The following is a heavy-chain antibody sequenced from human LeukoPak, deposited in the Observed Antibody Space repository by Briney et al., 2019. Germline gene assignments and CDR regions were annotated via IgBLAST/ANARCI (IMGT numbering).Heavy chain of an antibody. V-gene: IGHV4-59*01. CDR3: AIGLSSSSWYFAY. J-gene: IGHJ4*02. CDR1: GGSISDYH. Sequence: PSETLSLTCTVSGGSISDYHWSWIRQPPGKGLEWIGYVYYSETTNYNPSLNSRVTISVDTSKNQFSLRLSSVTAADTAMYYCAIGLSSSSWYFAYWGQGTLVTVSS. CDR2: VYYSETT. D-gene: IGHD6-13*01.